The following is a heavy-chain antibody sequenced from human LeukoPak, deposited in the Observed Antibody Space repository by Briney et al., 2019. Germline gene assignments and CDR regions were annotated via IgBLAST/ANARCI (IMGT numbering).Heavy chain of an antibody. CDR2: INPISGGT. Sequence: ASMKVSCKASVYTFTGYYIHWVRQAPGQGLEWMGWINPISGGTNYAEKSQGRVTTTRDTSINTAYMEVTRLTSDDTAVYYCAREDGSFDYWGQGTLVIVSS. D-gene: IGHD5-24*01. CDR1: VYTFTGYY. J-gene: IGHJ4*02. CDR3: AREDGSFDY. V-gene: IGHV1-2*02.